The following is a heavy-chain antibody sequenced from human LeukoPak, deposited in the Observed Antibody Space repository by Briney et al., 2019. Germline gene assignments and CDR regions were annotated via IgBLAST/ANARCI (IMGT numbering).Heavy chain of an antibody. D-gene: IGHD5-12*01. Sequence: SETLSLTCTVSGGSISSYYWSWIRPPAGKGLEWIGRIYSSGSTNYNPSLRSRVTMSVDTSKNQFSLKLSSVTAADTAVYYCARGLMATTDGNWFDPWGQGTLVTVSS. CDR2: IYSSGST. V-gene: IGHV4-4*07. CDR3: ARGLMATTDGNWFDP. J-gene: IGHJ5*02. CDR1: GGSISSYY.